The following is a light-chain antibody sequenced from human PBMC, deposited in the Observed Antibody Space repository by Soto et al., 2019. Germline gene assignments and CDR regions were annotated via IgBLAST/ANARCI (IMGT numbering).Light chain of an antibody. Sequence: QSVLTQPASVSGSPGQSIFISCTGTSSDVGAYNYVSWYQQYPGKAPKLMIYGVSNRPSGVSSRFSGSKSGNTASLTVSGLQAEDEADYYCSSHTTTGTHVFGTGTKVTVL. CDR3: SSHTTTGTHV. CDR2: GVS. CDR1: SSDVGAYNY. J-gene: IGLJ1*01. V-gene: IGLV2-14*01.